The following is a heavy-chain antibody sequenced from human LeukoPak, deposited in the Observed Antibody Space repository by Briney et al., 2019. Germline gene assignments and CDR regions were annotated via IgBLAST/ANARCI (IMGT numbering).Heavy chain of an antibody. V-gene: IGHV5-51*01. CDR3: ARGDNSGWYFFDY. CDR2: IYPGDSDT. D-gene: IGHD6-19*01. CDR1: GSTFTDHW. Sequence: HGASLQISCKASGSTFTDHWIGWGRRLPGKGVEWMGIIYPGDSDTKYSPSFQGQVTISADKSISTAYLQWRNLQAPDTAMYYCARGDNSGWYFFDYWGQGTLVTVSS. J-gene: IGHJ4*02.